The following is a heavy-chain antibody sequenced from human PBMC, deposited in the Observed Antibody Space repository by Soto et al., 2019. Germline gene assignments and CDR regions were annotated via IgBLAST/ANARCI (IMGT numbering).Heavy chain of an antibody. CDR1: RVAFSKFI. CDR3: AKVRYSSPMGYYYGMDV. J-gene: IGHJ6*02. V-gene: IGHV1-69*05. CDR2: IIPIFGTA. D-gene: IGHD6-19*01. Sequence: QAQLEQSGGEVKKPGSSVKVSCKASRVAFSKFIVTWVRQAPGLGLEWVGGIIPIFGTANYAQKFQGRVTITTDESTSTSYREVNNLRSEDTAVYYCAKVRYSSPMGYYYGMDVWGQGTTVTVSS.